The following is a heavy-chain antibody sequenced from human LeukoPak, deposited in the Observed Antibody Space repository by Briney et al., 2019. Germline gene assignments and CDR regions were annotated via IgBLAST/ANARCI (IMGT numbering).Heavy chain of an antibody. V-gene: IGHV4-4*02. J-gene: IGHJ3*02. D-gene: IGHD3-22*01. CDR1: GGSISSSNW. Sequence: PSETLSLTCAVSGGSISSSNWWSWVRQPPGKGLEWIVEIYHSGSTNYNPSLKSRVTISVDKSKNQFSLKLSSVTAADTAVYYCARGGNYYDSSGYFDAFDIWGQGTMVTVSS. CDR3: ARGGNYYDSSGYFDAFDI. CDR2: IYHSGST.